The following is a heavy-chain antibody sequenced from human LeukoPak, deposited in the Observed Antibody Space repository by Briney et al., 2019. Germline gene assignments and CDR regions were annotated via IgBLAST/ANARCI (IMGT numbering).Heavy chain of an antibody. J-gene: IGHJ6*03. V-gene: IGHV3-30*04. D-gene: IGHD3-10*01. CDR2: ISYDGSNK. Sequence: GGSLRLSCAASGFTFSSYAMHWVRQAPGKGLEWVAVISYDGSNKYYADSVKGRFTISRDNSKNTLYLQMNSLRAEDTAVYHCAKGGFYYYSYMDVWGKGTTVIVSS. CDR3: AKGGFYYYSYMDV. CDR1: GFTFSSYA.